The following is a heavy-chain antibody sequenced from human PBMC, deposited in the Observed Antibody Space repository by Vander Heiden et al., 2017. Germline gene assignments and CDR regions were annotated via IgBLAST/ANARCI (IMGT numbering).Heavy chain of an antibody. D-gene: IGHD3-3*01. CDR1: GFTFSSYA. CDR3: AKDTYYDFWSGYSVGMDV. V-gene: IGHV3-23*01. CDR2: ISGSGGST. J-gene: IGHJ6*02. Sequence: EVQLLESGGGLVQPGGSLRLSCAASGFTFSSYAMSWVPQAPGKGLEWVSAISGSGGSTYYADSVKGRFTISRDNSKNTLYLQMNSLRAEDTAVYYCAKDTYYDFWSGYSVGMDVWGQGTTVTVSS.